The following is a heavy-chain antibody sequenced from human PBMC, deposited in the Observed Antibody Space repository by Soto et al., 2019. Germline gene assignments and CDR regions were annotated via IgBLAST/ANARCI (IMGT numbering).Heavy chain of an antibody. D-gene: IGHD1-20*01. Sequence: QVQLQESGPGLVKPSQTLSLTCTVSGGSISSGGYYWSWIRQHPGKGLEWIVYIYYSGSTYYNPSLRSRVTISVDTSKSQFSLKLSSVTAADTAVYYCARVGGINWFDPWGQGTLVTVSS. CDR2: IYYSGST. J-gene: IGHJ5*02. V-gene: IGHV4-31*03. CDR1: GGSISSGGYY. CDR3: ARVGGINWFDP.